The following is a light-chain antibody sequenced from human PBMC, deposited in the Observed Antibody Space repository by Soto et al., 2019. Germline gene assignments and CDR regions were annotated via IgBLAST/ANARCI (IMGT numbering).Light chain of an antibody. Sequence: GFKHSPVNLSSPEGHRVTPSCRASQSVNSYLAWYQQKPGQAPRLLIYDASNRATGVPARFSGSGSGTDFTLTISSLQPDDFATYDCQKTWTFGQGTKVEI. V-gene: IGKV3-11*01. CDR1: QSVNSY. CDR2: DAS. CDR3: QKTWT. J-gene: IGKJ1*01.